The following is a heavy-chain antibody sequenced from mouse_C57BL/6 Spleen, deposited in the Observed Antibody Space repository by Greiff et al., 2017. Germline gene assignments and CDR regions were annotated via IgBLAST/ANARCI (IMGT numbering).Heavy chain of an antibody. Sequence: VQLQQSGAELVRPGTSVKVSCKASGYAFTNYLIEWVKQRPGQGLEWIGVINPGSGGTNYNEKFKGKATLTADKSSSTAYMQLSSLTSEDSAVYFCARATVEEGFDYWGQGTTLTVSS. CDR1: GYAFTNYL. CDR3: ARATVEEGFDY. D-gene: IGHD1-1*01. J-gene: IGHJ2*01. V-gene: IGHV1-54*01. CDR2: INPGSGGT.